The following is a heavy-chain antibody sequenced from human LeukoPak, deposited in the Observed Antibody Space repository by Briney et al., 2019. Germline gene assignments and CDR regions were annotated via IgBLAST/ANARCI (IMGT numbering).Heavy chain of an antibody. D-gene: IGHD3-3*01. V-gene: IGHV1-18*01. CDR3: VINDSWSGSRGAFDI. CDR2: ISAYNGNT. J-gene: IGHJ3*02. Sequence: GASVKVSCKASGYTFTSYGISWVRQAPGQGLEWMGWISAYNGNTNYAQKFQGRVTITADESTSTAYMELSSLRSEDTAVYYCVINDSWSGSRGAFDIWGQGTMVTVSS. CDR1: GYTFTSYG.